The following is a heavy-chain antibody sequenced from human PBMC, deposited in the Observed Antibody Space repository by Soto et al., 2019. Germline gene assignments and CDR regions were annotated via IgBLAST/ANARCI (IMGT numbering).Heavy chain of an antibody. V-gene: IGHV4-39*01. J-gene: IGHJ4*02. CDR1: GGSISSSSYY. Sequence: PSETLSLTCTVSGGSISSSSYYWGWIRQPPGKGLEWIGSIYYSGSTYYNPSLKSRVTISVDTSKNQFSLKLSSVTAADTAVYYCEGTASDSQPCYSDSWGQGTLVTVSS. CDR2: IYYSGST. D-gene: IGHD5-18*01. CDR3: EGTASDSQPCYSDS.